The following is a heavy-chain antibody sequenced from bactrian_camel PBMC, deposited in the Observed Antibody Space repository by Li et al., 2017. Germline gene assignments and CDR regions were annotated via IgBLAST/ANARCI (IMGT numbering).Heavy chain of an antibody. Sequence: HVQLVESGGGSVQAGGSLRLSWTASGISSYFMGWWRQAPGKQREAVAALDTYGTPTYIDAVQGRFTISKDRYKNTLYLQMNDLKPEDTATYYCAAEINRAKVYAGLWYPASGYWGQGTQVTVS. V-gene: IGHV3S53*01. CDR3: AAEINRAKVYAGLWYPASGY. CDR1: GISSYF. D-gene: IGHD6*01. J-gene: IGHJ6*01. CDR2: LDTYGTP.